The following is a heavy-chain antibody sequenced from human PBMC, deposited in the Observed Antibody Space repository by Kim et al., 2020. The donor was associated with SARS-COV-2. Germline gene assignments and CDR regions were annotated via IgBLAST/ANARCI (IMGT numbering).Heavy chain of an antibody. D-gene: IGHD3-10*01. V-gene: IGHV3-30*18. CDR2: ISYDGSNK. CDR1: GFTFSSYG. J-gene: IGHJ6*04. CDR3: AKESGSGSYYAWTYYYYGRDV. Sequence: GGSLRLSCAASGFTFSSYGMHWVRQAPGKGLEWVAVISYDGSNKYYADSVKGRFTISRDNSKNTLYLQMNSLRAEDTAVYYCAKESGSGSYYAWTYYYYGRDVWSKGTMVTVSS.